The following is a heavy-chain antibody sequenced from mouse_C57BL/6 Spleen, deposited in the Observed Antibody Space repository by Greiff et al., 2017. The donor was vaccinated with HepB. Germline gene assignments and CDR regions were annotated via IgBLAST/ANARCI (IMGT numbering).Heavy chain of an antibody. CDR1: GFTFSNYW. J-gene: IGHJ3*01. Sequence: EVKVEESGGGLVQPGGSMKLSCVASGFTFSNYWMNWVRQSPEKGLEWVAQIRLKSDNYATHYAESVKGRFTISRDDSKSSVYLQMNNLRAEDTGIYYCTGDYGSSLAWFAYWGQGTLVTVSA. CDR3: TGDYGSSLAWFAY. CDR2: IRLKSDNYAT. V-gene: IGHV6-3*01. D-gene: IGHD1-1*01.